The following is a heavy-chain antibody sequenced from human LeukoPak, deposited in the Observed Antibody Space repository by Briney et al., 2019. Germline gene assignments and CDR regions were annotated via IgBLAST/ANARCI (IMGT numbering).Heavy chain of an antibody. CDR2: IYFSGSA. J-gene: IGHJ6*02. D-gene: IGHD5-18*01. Sequence: SETLSLTCTVSGGSSSDYQWSWIRQPPGQGLEWIGYIYFSGSANYSPSLKSRVTISVDTSKNQFSLKLSSVTAADTAVYYCARDTALLYGMDVWGQGTTVTVSS. CDR3: ARDTALLYGMDV. CDR1: GGSSSDYQ. V-gene: IGHV4-59*08.